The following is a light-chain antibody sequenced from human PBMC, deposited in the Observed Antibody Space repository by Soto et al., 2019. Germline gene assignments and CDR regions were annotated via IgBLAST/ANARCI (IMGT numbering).Light chain of an antibody. CDR1: QSISSY. V-gene: IGKV1-39*01. Sequence: DIRMTQSPSSLSTSVGDRVTITCRASQSISSYLNWYQQKPGKAPTLLIYAASSLQSGVPSRFSGSGSGTDFTLTISSPQPEDFATYYCQQSCSTPYTFGQGTKQEIK. J-gene: IGKJ2*01. CDR2: AAS. CDR3: QQSCSTPYT.